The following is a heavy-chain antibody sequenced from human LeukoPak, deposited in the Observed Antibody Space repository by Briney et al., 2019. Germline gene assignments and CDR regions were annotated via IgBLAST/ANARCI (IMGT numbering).Heavy chain of an antibody. D-gene: IGHD2-2*01. CDR3: TTFTLGYCSSTSCYGPFDI. CDR2: ISWDGGST. V-gene: IGHV3-43D*04. CDR1: GFTFDDYA. Sequence: GGSLRLSCAASGFTFDDYAMHWVRQAPGKGLEWVSLISWDGGSTYYADSVKGRFTISRDNSKNSLYLQMDSLRAEDTALYYCTTFTLGYCSSTSCYGPFDIWGQGTMVTVSP. J-gene: IGHJ3*02.